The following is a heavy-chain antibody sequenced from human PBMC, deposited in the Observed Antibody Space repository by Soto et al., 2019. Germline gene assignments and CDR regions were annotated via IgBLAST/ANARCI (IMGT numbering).Heavy chain of an antibody. CDR3: ARGGNRYSNVASGVGGFDY. V-gene: IGHV4-59*01. D-gene: IGHD5-12*01. CDR1: GASISSSY. J-gene: IGHJ4*02. Sequence: SETLSLTCTVSGASISSSYWSWIRQSPERGLEWIAYVYHTGATTYNPSLKSRVTISLDTSKGQFSLNLTSLTTADTAVYFCARGGNRYSNVASGVGGFDYWGQGSLVTVSS. CDR2: VYHTGAT.